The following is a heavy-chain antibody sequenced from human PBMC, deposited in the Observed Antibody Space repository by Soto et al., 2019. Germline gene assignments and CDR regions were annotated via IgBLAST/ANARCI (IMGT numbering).Heavy chain of an antibody. J-gene: IGHJ5*02. CDR1: GGSFSGYY. CDR2: INHSGST. CDR3: AHLNYDILTESWFDP. Sequence: QVQLQQWGAGLLKPSETLSVTCAVYGGSFSGYYWSWIRQPPGKGLEWIGEINHSGSTNYNPSLKSRVTISVDTSKNQFSLKLSSVTAADTAVYYCAHLNYDILTESWFDPWGQGTLVTVCS. D-gene: IGHD3-9*01. V-gene: IGHV4-34*01.